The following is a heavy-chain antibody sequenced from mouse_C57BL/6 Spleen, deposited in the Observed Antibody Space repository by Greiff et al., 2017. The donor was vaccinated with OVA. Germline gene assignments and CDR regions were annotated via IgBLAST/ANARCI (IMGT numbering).Heavy chain of an antibody. CDR3: ARDYSNYLSWFAY. V-gene: IGHV1-55*01. CDR2: IYPGSGST. D-gene: IGHD2-5*01. CDR1: GYTFTSYW. J-gene: IGHJ3*01. Sequence: VQLQQPGAELVKPGASVKMSCKASGYTFTSYWMTWVKQRPGQGLEWIGDIYPGSGSTNYNEKFKSKATLTVDTSSSTAYMQLSSLTSEDSAVYYCARDYSNYLSWFAYWGQGTLVTVSA.